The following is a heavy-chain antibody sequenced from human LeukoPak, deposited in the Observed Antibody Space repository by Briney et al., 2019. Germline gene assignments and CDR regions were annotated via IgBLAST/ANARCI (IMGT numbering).Heavy chain of an antibody. CDR3: ARSGYCSGGSCYVDY. V-gene: IGHV3-64*01. D-gene: IGHD2-15*01. J-gene: IGHJ4*02. CDR2: ISSDGGST. CDR1: GFTFSIYA. Sequence: GGSLRLSRAACGFTFSIYAMHWVPPAPGKGLEYVSAISSDGGSTYYANSVKGRFTLFRDNSKNTLYLQMGSLRDEDMAVYYCARSGYCSGGSCYVDYWGQGALVTVSS.